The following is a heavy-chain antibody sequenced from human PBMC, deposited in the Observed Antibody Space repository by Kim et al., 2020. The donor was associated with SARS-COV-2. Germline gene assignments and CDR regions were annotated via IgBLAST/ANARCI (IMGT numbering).Heavy chain of an antibody. CDR3: ARDGRRGWFGELSGGWFDP. V-gene: IGHV4-59*01. J-gene: IGHJ5*02. Sequence: SQTLSLTCTVSGGSISSYYWSWIRQPPGKGLEWIGYIYYSGSTNYNPSLKSRVTISVDTSKNQFSLKLSSVTAADTAVYYCARDGRRGWFGELSGGWFDPWGQGTLVTVSS. CDR2: IYYSGST. CDR1: GGSISSYY. D-gene: IGHD3-10*01.